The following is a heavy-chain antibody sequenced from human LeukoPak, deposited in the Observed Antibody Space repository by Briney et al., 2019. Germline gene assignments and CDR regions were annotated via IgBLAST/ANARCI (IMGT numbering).Heavy chain of an antibody. Sequence: GGSLRLSCAASGLTFSSYPMTWVRQAPGKGLEWVSAISGGGGSTHYADSVKGRFTISRDNSKNTLYLQMNCLRAEDTAVYFCAKGAYFSGSYGFAFDYWGQGTLVTVSS. CDR2: ISGGGGST. V-gene: IGHV3-23*01. CDR1: GLTFSSYP. J-gene: IGHJ4*02. D-gene: IGHD3-10*01. CDR3: AKGAYFSGSYGFAFDY.